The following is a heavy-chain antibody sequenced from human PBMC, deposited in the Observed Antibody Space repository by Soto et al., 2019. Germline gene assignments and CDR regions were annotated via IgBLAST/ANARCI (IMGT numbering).Heavy chain of an antibody. D-gene: IGHD1-1*01. CDR2: IYSGGST. J-gene: IGHJ4*02. CDR3: ARYSGTRGFDY. Sequence: EVHLVESGGGLVQPGGSLRLSCAVSGFTVSSKYMSWVRQAPGKGLEWVSIIYSGGSTYYADSVKGRFTISRHNSENTLYFQMNSLRAEDTAVYYCARYSGTRGFDYWGQGTLVTVSS. CDR1: GFTVSSKY. V-gene: IGHV3-53*04.